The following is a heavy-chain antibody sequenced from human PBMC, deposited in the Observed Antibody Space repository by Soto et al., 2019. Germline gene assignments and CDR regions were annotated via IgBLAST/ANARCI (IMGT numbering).Heavy chain of an antibody. V-gene: IGHV4-31*03. CDR1: GGSISSGGYY. J-gene: IGHJ4*02. CDR3: ARATLYYYDSSGYFSYFDY. D-gene: IGHD3-22*01. Sequence: QVQLQESGPGLVKPSQTLSLTCTVSGGSISSGGYYWSWIRQHPGKGLEWIGYIYYSGSTYYNPSLKSRVNISVDTSKTQFSLKLSSVTAADTAVYYCARATLYYYDSSGYFSYFDYWGQGTLVTVSS. CDR2: IYYSGST.